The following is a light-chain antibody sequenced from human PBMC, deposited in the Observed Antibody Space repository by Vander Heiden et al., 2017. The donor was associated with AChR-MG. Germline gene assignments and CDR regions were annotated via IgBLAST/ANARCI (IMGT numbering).Light chain of an antibody. CDR3: AAWDDSLSGPV. V-gene: IGLV1-47*01. CDR2: KTN. Sequence: QSVLTQPPSASGTPGQRVTIPCSGGTSNIGPNSVSWYQQLPGTASQLLIYKTNQRPSGVPDRFAGSRSGTSASLVISDLRSDDESDFFCAAWDDSLSGPVFGGGTKLTVL. CDR1: TSNIGPNS. J-gene: IGLJ3*02.